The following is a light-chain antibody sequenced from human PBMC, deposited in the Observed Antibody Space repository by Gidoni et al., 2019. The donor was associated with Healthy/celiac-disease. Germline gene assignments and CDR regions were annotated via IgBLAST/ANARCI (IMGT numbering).Light chain of an antibody. V-gene: IGKV4-1*01. CDR3: QQYYSTPRA. J-gene: IGKJ2*01. Sequence: DIVMTQSPDSLAVSLGERATINCKSSLSVLYSSNNKNYLAWYQQKPGQPPKLLIYWASTRESGVPDRFSGSGSGTDFTLTISSLQAEDVAVYYCQQYYSTPRAFGQXTKLEIK. CDR1: LSVLYSSNNKNY. CDR2: WAS.